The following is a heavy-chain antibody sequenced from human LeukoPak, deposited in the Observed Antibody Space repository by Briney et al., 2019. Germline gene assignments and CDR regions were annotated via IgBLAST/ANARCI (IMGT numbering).Heavy chain of an antibody. V-gene: IGHV4-59*01. CDR3: ARDYTGEDYMDV. J-gene: IGHJ6*03. CDR2: IYYGGST. D-gene: IGHD3-16*01. Sequence: SETLSLTCTVSGGSISSYYWSWIRQPPGKGLEWIGYIYYGGSTNYNPSLKSRVTISVDTSKNQFSLKLSSVTAADTAVYYCARDYTGEDYMDVWGKGTTVTVSS. CDR1: GGSISSYY.